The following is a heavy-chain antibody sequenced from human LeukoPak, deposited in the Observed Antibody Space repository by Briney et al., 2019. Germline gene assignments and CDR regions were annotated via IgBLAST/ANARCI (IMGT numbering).Heavy chain of an antibody. Sequence: ASVKVPCKASGYTFTSYAMHWVRQAPGQRLEWMGWINAGNGNTKYSQKFQGRVTITRDTSASTAYMELSSLRSEDTAVYYCARVDGSGTPNYWGQGTLVTVSS. V-gene: IGHV1-3*01. CDR2: INAGNGNT. J-gene: IGHJ4*02. CDR1: GYTFTSYA. D-gene: IGHD3-10*01. CDR3: ARVDGSGTPNY.